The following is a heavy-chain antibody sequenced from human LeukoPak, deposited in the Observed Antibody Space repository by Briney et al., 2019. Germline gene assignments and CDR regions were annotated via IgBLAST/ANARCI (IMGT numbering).Heavy chain of an antibody. CDR2: IYYSGST. Sequence: SSETLSLTCTVSGGSISSYYWSWIRQPPGKGLEWIGYIYYSGSTNYNPSLKSRVTISVDTSKNQFSLKLSSVTAADTAVYYCARREYYYDSSGYYGYYFDYWGQGTLVTVSS. CDR1: GGSISSYY. D-gene: IGHD3-22*01. J-gene: IGHJ4*02. CDR3: ARREYYYDSSGYYGYYFDY. V-gene: IGHV4-59*08.